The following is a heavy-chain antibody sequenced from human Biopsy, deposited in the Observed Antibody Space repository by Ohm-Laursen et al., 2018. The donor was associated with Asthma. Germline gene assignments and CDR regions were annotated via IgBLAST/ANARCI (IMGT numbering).Heavy chain of an antibody. D-gene: IGHD3-10*01. CDR2: INPNTGGT. CDR1: GYTFISYA. V-gene: IGHV1-2*06. Sequence: GASVKVSCKASGYTFISYAIHWVRQAPGQRLEWMGRINPNTGGTDYAQQFQGRVTMTRDTSISTAYMELNRLTSDDTAVYYCASLTYGSGSDYFDYWGQGALVTVSS. CDR3: ASLTYGSGSDYFDY. J-gene: IGHJ4*02.